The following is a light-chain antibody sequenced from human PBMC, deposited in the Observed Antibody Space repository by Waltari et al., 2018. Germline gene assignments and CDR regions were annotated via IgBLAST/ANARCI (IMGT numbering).Light chain of an antibody. CDR2: AAS. Sequence: EIVLPQPPGTPSLCAGERATLSCRASQSIGKYLVWYQQKPGQAPRLLIYAASSRATGVPDRFSGSGSGTDFSLTISRLEPEDFAVYYCQNHERLPATFGQGTKVEIK. V-gene: IGKV3-20*01. CDR1: QSIGKY. J-gene: IGKJ1*01. CDR3: QNHERLPAT.